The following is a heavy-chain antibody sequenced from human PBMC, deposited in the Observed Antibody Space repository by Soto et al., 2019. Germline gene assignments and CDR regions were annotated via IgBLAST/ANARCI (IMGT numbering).Heavy chain of an antibody. CDR1: GGSFSGYY. CDR2: INHSGST. J-gene: IGHJ4*02. Sequence: PSETLSLTCAVYGGSFSGYYWSWIRQPPGKGLEWIGEINHSGSTNYNPSLKSRVTISVDTSKNQFSLKLSSVTAADTAVYYCARGRTAMAQYYFDYWGQGTLVTVSS. D-gene: IGHD5-18*01. CDR3: ARGRTAMAQYYFDY. V-gene: IGHV4-34*01.